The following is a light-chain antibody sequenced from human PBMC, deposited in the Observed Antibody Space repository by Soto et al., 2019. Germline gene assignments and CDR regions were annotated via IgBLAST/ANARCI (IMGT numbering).Light chain of an antibody. J-gene: IGKJ3*01. CDR1: QGIGNS. CDR2: AAS. CDR3: QKYDTVRPPFT. V-gene: IGKV1-27*01. Sequence: DIQMTQSPSSLSASVGDRVTITCRASQGIGNSLAWYQQKPGKSPKLLIYAASTLPSGVPSRFSGSGSGTDFTLTISSLQPEDGATYYCQKYDTVRPPFTFGPGTKVDIK.